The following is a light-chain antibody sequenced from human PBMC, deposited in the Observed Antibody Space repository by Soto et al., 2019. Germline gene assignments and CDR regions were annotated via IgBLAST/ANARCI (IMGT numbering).Light chain of an antibody. CDR1: SSNIGSNT. J-gene: IGLJ2*01. CDR2: SNN. V-gene: IGLV1-44*01. CDR3: AAWDDSLNGPV. Sequence: QSVLTQPPSASGTPGQRVTISCSGSSSNIGSNTVNWYQQLPGTAPQLLIYSNNQRPSGVPDPVSGSKSGTSASLAITGLQSEAEAEYYCAAWDDSLNGPVFGGGTKLTVL.